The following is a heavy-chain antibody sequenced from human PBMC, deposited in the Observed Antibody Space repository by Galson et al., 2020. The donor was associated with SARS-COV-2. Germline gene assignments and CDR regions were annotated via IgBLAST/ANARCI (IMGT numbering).Heavy chain of an antibody. CDR3: AKEDDTSGYCWGWLTY. J-gene: IGHJ4*02. CDR2: ISGSSGGT. D-gene: IGHD3-22*01. Sequence: GESLKISCAASGFTFRNYAMTWVRQAPGKGLEWVSAISGSSGGTYYADSVKGRFTISRDNSKNTLYLQMNRLRAADTAVYYCAKEDDTSGYCWGWLTYWGQGALVTVSS. CDR1: GFTFRNYA. V-gene: IGHV3-23*01.